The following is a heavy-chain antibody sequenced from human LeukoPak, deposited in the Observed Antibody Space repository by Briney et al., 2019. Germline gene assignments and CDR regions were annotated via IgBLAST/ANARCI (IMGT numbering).Heavy chain of an antibody. J-gene: IGHJ4*02. V-gene: IGHV3-7*01. CDR1: GFTFSSYS. Sequence: GGSLRLSCAASGFTFSSYSMNWVRQAPGKGLEWVANIKQDGSEKYYVDSVKGRFTISRDNAKNSLYLQMNSLRAEDTAVYYCVRFYSGSYWEGYYFDYWGQGTLVTVSS. CDR3: VRFYSGSYWEGYYFDY. CDR2: IKQDGSEK. D-gene: IGHD1-26*01.